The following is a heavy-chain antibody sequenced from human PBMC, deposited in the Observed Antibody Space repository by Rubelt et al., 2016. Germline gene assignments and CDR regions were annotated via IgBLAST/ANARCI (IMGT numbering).Heavy chain of an antibody. D-gene: IGHD3-10*01. Sequence: EVQLLESGGGLIQPGGSLRLSCAASGFSVSGNWMRWVRLAPGRGLEWVSAISGSGTSTYYADSVKGRFAISRVNSKNTLYLQMNSLRAEDTAVYYCAEHGVDQKIYGQFDYWGQGTLVTVSS. J-gene: IGHJ4*02. CDR2: ISGSGTST. CDR1: GFSVSGNW. V-gene: IGHV3-23*01. CDR3: AEHGVDQKIYGQFDY.